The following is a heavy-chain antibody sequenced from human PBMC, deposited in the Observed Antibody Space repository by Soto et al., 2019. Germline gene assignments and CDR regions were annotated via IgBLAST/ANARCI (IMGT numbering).Heavy chain of an antibody. Sequence: GASVKVSCKGSGYTFSAYYIHWVRQAPGQGLEWMGWINPRSGGTNFAQKFQGRVTMTRDTSISTAYIELTRLMSNDTAVYYCATCTGGSCYYYGMDIWGQGTTGTVSS. J-gene: IGHJ6*02. D-gene: IGHD2-15*01. V-gene: IGHV1-2*02. CDR3: ATCTGGSCYYYGMDI. CDR1: GYTFSAYY. CDR2: INPRSGGT.